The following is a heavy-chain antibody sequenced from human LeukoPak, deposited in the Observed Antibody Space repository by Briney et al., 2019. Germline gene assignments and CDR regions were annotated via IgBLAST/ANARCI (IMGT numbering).Heavy chain of an antibody. V-gene: IGHV3-23*01. CDR3: ARSLCVPSAGNFDF. CDR1: GLTFSRYA. Sequence: SGGTLRLSCAVSGLTFSRYAMTWVRQAPGKGLEWVCGIGGSGAITSYADTVTGRFTSSRDNSKNTLYLLMNSLRAEDTAIYFCARSLCVPSAGNFDFWGRGTLVTVSS. J-gene: IGHJ4*02. D-gene: IGHD6-13*01. CDR2: IGGSGAIT.